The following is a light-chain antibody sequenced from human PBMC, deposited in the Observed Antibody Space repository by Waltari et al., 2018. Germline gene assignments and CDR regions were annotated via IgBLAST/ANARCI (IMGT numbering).Light chain of an antibody. CDR2: GAS. CDR3: QQYGSSPWT. J-gene: IGKJ1*01. CDR1: QSVASSY. V-gene: IGKV3-20*01. Sequence: EIVLTQSPGTLSLSPGERATLSCRASQSVASSYLAWYQQKPGQAPRLLFYGASSRATGIPDRFSGSGSGTDFILTISRLEPEDFAVYFCQQYGSSPWTFGQGTAVEIK.